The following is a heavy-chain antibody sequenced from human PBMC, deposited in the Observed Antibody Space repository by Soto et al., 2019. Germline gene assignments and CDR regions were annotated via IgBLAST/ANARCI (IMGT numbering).Heavy chain of an antibody. D-gene: IGHD1-7*01. V-gene: IGHV4-39*01. CDR2: IYYSGST. CDR1: GGSISSSSYY. J-gene: IGHJ6*02. Sequence: SETLSLTCTVSGGSISSSSYYWGWSRQPPGKGLEWIGSIYYSGSTYYNPSLKSRVTISVDTSKNQFSLKLSSVTAADTAVYYCARVTYNWNYAPLGMDVWGQGTTVTVSS. CDR3: ARVTYNWNYAPLGMDV.